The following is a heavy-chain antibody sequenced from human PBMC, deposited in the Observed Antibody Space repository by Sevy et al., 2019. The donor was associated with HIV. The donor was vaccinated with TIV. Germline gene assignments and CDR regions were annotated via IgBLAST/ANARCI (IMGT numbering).Heavy chain of an antibody. CDR3: ARDGLLGYCSSTSCYPV. CDR2: ISYDGSNK. CDR1: GFTFSSYA. J-gene: IGHJ4*02. D-gene: IGHD2-2*01. V-gene: IGHV3-30*04. Sequence: GGPLRLSCAASGFTFSSYAMHWVRQAPGKGLEWVAVISYDGSNKYYADSVKGRFTISRDNSKNTLYLQMNSLRAEDTSVYYCARDGLLGYCSSTSCYPVWGQGTLVTVSS.